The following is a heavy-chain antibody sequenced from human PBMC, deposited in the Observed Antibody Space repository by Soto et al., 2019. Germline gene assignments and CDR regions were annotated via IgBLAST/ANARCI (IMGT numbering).Heavy chain of an antibody. J-gene: IGHJ4*02. V-gene: IGHV3-30-3*01. CDR3: ARDTLAGYSSSWSLGRFDY. CDR1: GFTFSSYA. D-gene: IGHD6-13*01. CDR2: ISYDGSNK. Sequence: GGSLRLSCAASGFTFSSYAMHWVRQAPGKGLEWVAVISYDGSNKYYADSVKGRFTISRDNSKNTLYLQMNSLRAEDTAVYYCARDTLAGYSSSWSLGRFDYWGQGTLVTVSS.